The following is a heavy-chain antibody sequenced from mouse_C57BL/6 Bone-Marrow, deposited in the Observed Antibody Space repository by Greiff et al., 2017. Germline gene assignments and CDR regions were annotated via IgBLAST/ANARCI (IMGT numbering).Heavy chain of an antibody. V-gene: IGHV1-53*01. Sequence: VQLQQPGTELVKPGASVKLSCKASGYTFTSYWMHWVKQRPGQGLEWIGNINPSNGGTNYNEKFKSKATLTVDKSSSTAYMQLSSLTSENSAVYYCARGWGYGRAWFAYWGQGTLVTVSA. CDR1: GYTFTSYW. J-gene: IGHJ3*01. D-gene: IGHD2-2*01. CDR2: INPSNGGT. CDR3: ARGWGYGRAWFAY.